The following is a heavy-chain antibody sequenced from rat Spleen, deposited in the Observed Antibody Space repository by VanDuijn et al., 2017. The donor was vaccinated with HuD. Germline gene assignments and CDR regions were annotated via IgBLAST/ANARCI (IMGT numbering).Heavy chain of an antibody. J-gene: IGHJ4*01. CDR1: GFSLTNYS. CDR2: MWRSGST. D-gene: IGHD5-1*01. CDR3: ARAPGNGYVMDA. Sequence: QVQLMESGPGLVQPSETLSLTCTVSGFSLTNYSVHWVRQPPGKGLEWMGVMWRSGSTEYNSALKSRLSISRDTSKNHIFLKMNSLQSEDTTTYYCARAPGNGYVMDAWGQGVSVTVSS. V-gene: IGHV2-45*01.